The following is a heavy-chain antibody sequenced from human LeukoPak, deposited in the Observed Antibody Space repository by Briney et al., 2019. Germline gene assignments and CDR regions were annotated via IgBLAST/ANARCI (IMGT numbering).Heavy chain of an antibody. CDR1: GGTFSSYA. Sequence: ASVKVSCKASGGTFSSYAISWVRQAPGQGLEWMGGITPIFGTANYAQKFQGRVTITADKSTSTAYMELSSLRSEDTAVYYCARVREEVDTAMVTRWFDPWGQGTLVTVSS. J-gene: IGHJ5*02. V-gene: IGHV1-69*06. D-gene: IGHD5-18*01. CDR2: ITPIFGTA. CDR3: ARVREEVDTAMVTRWFDP.